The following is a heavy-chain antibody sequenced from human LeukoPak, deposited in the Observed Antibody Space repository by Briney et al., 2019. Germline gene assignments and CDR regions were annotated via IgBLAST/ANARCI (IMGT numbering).Heavy chain of an antibody. CDR3: AKGGATIYDYFDY. D-gene: IGHD5-24*01. CDR2: ISFSGHTI. Sequence: GGSLRLSCTASGFLFSSYAMNWVRQAPGKGLEWVSFISFSGHTIYTADSVKGRFTISRDNSKNTLYLQMNSLRAEDTAVYYCAKGGATIYDYFDYWGQGTLVTVSS. J-gene: IGHJ4*02. V-gene: IGHV3-48*01. CDR1: GFLFSSYA.